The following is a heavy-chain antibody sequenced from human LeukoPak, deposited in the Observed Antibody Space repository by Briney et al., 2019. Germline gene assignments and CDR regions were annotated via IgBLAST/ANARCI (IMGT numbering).Heavy chain of an antibody. D-gene: IGHD6-13*01. CDR3: AKDTSSSWQYMDV. Sequence: SLRLSCAASGFIFDDYAMHWVRQAPGKGLEWVSGISWNSGTIGYADSVKGRFTISRDNAKNSLYLQMNSLRTEDTALYYCAKDTSSSWQYMDVWGKGTTVTISS. CDR1: GFIFDDYA. J-gene: IGHJ6*03. V-gene: IGHV3-9*01. CDR2: ISWNSGTI.